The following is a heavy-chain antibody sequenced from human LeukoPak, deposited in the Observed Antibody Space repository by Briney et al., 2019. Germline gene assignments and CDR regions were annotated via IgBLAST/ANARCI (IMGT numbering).Heavy chain of an antibody. Sequence: PGGSLRLSCAASGFTFSSYGMHWVRQAPGKGLEWVTFIRYDGSNKYYADSVKGRFTISRDNSKNTLYLQMNSLRAEDTAVYYCARDTGTYGSGEGLLDYWGQGTLVTVSS. CDR1: GFTFSSYG. CDR2: IRYDGSNK. J-gene: IGHJ4*02. D-gene: IGHD3-10*01. CDR3: ARDTGTYGSGEGLLDY. V-gene: IGHV3-30*02.